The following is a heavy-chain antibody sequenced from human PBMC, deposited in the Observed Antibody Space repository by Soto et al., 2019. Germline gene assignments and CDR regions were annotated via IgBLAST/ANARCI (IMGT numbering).Heavy chain of an antibody. J-gene: IGHJ4*02. CDR1: GGSISSSSYY. CDR2: IYYSGST. CDR3: ASHSGTQSMSFDY. D-gene: IGHD1-1*01. Sequence: QLQLQESGPGLVKPSETLSLTCTVSGGSISSSSYYWGWIRQPPGKGLEWIGSIYYSGSTYYNPSLKSRVTISVDTSKNQFSLKLSSVTAADTAVYYCASHSGTQSMSFDYWGQGTLVTVSS. V-gene: IGHV4-39*01.